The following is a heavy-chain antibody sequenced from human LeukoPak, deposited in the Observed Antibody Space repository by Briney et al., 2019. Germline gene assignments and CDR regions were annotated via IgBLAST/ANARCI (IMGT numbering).Heavy chain of an antibody. D-gene: IGHD2-2*02. CDR1: GYTFSDYY. CDR2: INPNSGGT. Sequence: ASVKVSCKASGYTFSDYYIHWVRQAPGQGLEWMGWINPNSGGTDYAQQFQGRVTMTRDTSIITAYMELSRLRSDDTAVYYCARGRQLLYHFDFWGQGTLVTVSS. J-gene: IGHJ4*02. CDR3: ARGRQLLYHFDF. V-gene: IGHV1-2*02.